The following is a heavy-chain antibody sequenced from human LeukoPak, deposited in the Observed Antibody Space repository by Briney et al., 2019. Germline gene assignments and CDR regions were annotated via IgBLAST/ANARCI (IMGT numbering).Heavy chain of an antibody. CDR3: ARDQRRSYYYGSGSYPPENDY. D-gene: IGHD3-10*01. Sequence: ASVKVSCKASGYTFTGYYMHWVRQAPGQGLEWMGWINPNSGGTNYAQKFQGRVTMTRDTSISTAYMELSGLRSDDTAVYYCARDQRRSYYYGSGSYPPENDYWGQGTLVTASS. V-gene: IGHV1-2*02. CDR1: GYTFTGYY. J-gene: IGHJ4*02. CDR2: INPNSGGT.